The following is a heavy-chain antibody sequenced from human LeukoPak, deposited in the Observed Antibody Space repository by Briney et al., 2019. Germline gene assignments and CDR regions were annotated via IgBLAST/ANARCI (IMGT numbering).Heavy chain of an antibody. Sequence: GGSLRLSCAASGFTFDDYAMHWVRQAPGKGLEWVSGISWNSGSIGYADSVKGRFTISRDNAKNSLYLQMNSLGAEDTALYYCAKSPIAVAGLFDYWGQGTLVTVSS. CDR2: ISWNSGSI. CDR1: GFTFDDYA. J-gene: IGHJ4*02. V-gene: IGHV3-9*01. D-gene: IGHD6-19*01. CDR3: AKSPIAVAGLFDY.